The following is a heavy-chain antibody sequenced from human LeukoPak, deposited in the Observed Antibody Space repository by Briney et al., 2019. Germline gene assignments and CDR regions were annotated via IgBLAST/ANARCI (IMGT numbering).Heavy chain of an antibody. CDR1: GFTFNNYA. CDR3: AKARGCYAGFDF. CDR2: ISGSGAST. V-gene: IGHV3-23*01. J-gene: IGHJ5*01. D-gene: IGHD6-19*01. Sequence: GGSLRLSCAASGFTFNNYALNWVRQAPGKGLEWVSTISGSGASTFYADSVKGRFTISRDNSKNTVYLQMNSLRAEDTAVYYCAKARGCYAGFDFWGQGTLVTVSS.